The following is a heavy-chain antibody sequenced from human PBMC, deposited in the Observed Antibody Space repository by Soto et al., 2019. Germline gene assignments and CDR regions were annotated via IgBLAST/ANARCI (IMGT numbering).Heavy chain of an antibody. D-gene: IGHD6-19*01. CDR1: GYTFSSYD. CDR2: LNPNSGDT. V-gene: IGHV1-8*01. J-gene: IGHJ4*02. CDR3: AASGGGWYLY. Sequence: QVQLVQSGAEVKKPGASVKVSCKASGYTFSSYDINWVRQATGQGLEWMGWLNPNSGDTGYAQKFQGKVTLTRNTATNPAYIELSSLPSADTAVYSCAASGGGWYLYWGQGTLVTVSS.